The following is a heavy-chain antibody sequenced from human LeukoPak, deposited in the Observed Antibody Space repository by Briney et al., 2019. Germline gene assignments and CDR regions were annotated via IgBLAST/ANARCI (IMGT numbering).Heavy chain of an antibody. CDR1: EFTFSNYA. D-gene: IGHD4-11*01. Sequence: GGSLRLSCAASEFTFSNYAMRWVRQAPGKGLEWVSGISGSGDSTYYADSVKGRFTISRDNSKNTLYLQMNSLRAEDTAVYYCATPSDRYSNYYFDYWGQGTLVTVSS. CDR3: ATPSDRYSNYYFDY. J-gene: IGHJ4*02. CDR2: ISGSGDST. V-gene: IGHV3-23*01.